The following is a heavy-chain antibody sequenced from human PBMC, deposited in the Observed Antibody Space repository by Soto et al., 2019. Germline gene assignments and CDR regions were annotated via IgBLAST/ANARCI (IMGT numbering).Heavy chain of an antibody. CDR1: GGSFSGYY. D-gene: IGHD5-12*01. J-gene: IGHJ4*02. CDR3: ARGKWLRSSFDY. V-gene: IGHV4-34*01. CDR2: INHSGST. Sequence: QVQLQQWGAGLLKPSETLSLTCAVYGGSFSGYYWSWIRQPPGKGLEWIGDINHSGSTNYNPSLKSRVNISVDTSKNQFSLKLSSVTAADTTVYYCARGKWLRSSFDYWGQGTLVTVSS.